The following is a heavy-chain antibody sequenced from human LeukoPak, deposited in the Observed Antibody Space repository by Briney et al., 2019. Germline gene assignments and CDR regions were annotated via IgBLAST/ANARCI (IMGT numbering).Heavy chain of an antibody. V-gene: IGHV4-59*11. Sequence: SETLSLTCSVSGGSISSHYWSWIRQPPGKGLEWIGYIHYSGSTNYNPSLKSRVTMSVDTSNNQFSLKLSSVTAADTAVYYCARGQWLLDSWGQGTLVTVSS. CDR1: GGSISSHY. D-gene: IGHD6-19*01. CDR2: IHYSGST. J-gene: IGHJ4*02. CDR3: ARGQWLLDS.